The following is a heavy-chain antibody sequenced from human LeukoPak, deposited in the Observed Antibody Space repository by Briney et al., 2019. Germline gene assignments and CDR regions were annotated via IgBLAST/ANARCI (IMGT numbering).Heavy chain of an antibody. CDR1: GYNFIDYY. V-gene: IGHV1-2*02. J-gene: IGHJ5*01. Sequence: ASVTVSCKTSGYNFIDYYINWVRPAPGQGRAWMAWMNPNTGGTKFAQRFQGRVTMTRDTSISTAYMELSRLTSDDTAVYYCARGVSSSWFSSWFDSWGQGTLVSVSS. D-gene: IGHD3-22*01. CDR2: MNPNTGGT. CDR3: ARGVSSSWFSSWFDS.